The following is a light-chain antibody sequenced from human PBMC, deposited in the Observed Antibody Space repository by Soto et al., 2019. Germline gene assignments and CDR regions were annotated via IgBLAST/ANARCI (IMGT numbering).Light chain of an antibody. J-gene: IGLJ2*01. Sequence: QSVLTQPASVSRSPGRSSTISCTGTSSDVGGYSYVSWYQQHPGKAPKLVIYEVSNRPSGVSNSFSGSKSGNTASLTRSGIQAEEAAEEYCSSYTSSGTMVFGGGTKRTGL. V-gene: IGLV2-14*01. CDR2: EVS. CDR1: SSDVGGYSY. CDR3: SSYTSSGTMV.